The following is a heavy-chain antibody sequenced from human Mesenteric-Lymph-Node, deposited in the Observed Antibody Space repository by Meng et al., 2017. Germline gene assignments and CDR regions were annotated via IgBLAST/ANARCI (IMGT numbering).Heavy chain of an antibody. J-gene: IGHJ3*02. V-gene: IGHV3-7*01. Sequence: GGSLRLSCAASGFTFSSYWMSWVRQAPGKGLEWVAKIKQDGSEKYYVDSVKGRFTISRDNAKNSVYLQMNSLRAEDTAVYYCARDQSIAAAGPPEDAFDIWGQGTMVTVSS. CDR2: IKQDGSEK. D-gene: IGHD6-13*01. CDR3: ARDQSIAAAGPPEDAFDI. CDR1: GFTFSSYW.